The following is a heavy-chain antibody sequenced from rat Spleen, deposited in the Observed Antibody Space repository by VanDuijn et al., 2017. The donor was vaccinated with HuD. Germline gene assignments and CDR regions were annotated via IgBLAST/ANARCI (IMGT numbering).Heavy chain of an antibody. CDR1: GFTFTNYG. V-gene: IGHV5-19*01. Sequence: EVQLVESGGGLVQPGRSLKLSCAASGFTFTNYGMHWIRQAPTNGLEWVASISTGGGNTYYRDSVKGRFTISRDNAKSTLYLQMDSLRSEDTATYYCAKHTPFNYGTVGDYWGQGVMVTVSS. CDR3: AKHTPFNYGTVGDY. D-gene: IGHD1-11*01. CDR2: ISTGGGNT. J-gene: IGHJ2*01.